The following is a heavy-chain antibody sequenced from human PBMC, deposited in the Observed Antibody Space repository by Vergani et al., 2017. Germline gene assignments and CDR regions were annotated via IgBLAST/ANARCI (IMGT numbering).Heavy chain of an antibody. V-gene: IGHV4-4*07. D-gene: IGHD3-10*01. Sequence: QVQLQESGPGLVKPSETLSLTCTVSGGSISSYYWSWIRQPAGKGLEWIGRIYTSGSTNSNPSLKSPVTMSVDTSKNQFSLKLSSVTAADTAVYYCARDRPVGSGPLDAFDIWGQGRMVTV. CDR3: ARDRPVGSGPLDAFDI. J-gene: IGHJ3*02. CDR2: IYTSGST. CDR1: GGSISSYY.